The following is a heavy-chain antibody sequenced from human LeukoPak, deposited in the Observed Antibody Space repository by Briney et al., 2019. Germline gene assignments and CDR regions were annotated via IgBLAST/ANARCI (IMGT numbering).Heavy chain of an antibody. CDR3: ARDGFTGAPDY. V-gene: IGHV3-21*01. CDR1: GFTVSSNY. D-gene: IGHD2-8*02. CDR2: ISSSSSYI. J-gene: IGHJ4*02. Sequence: PGGSLRLSCAASGFTVSSNYMNWVRQAPGKGLEWVSSISSSSSYIYYADSVKGRFTISRDNAKNSLYLQMNSLRAEDTAVYYCARDGFTGAPDYWGQGTLVTVSS.